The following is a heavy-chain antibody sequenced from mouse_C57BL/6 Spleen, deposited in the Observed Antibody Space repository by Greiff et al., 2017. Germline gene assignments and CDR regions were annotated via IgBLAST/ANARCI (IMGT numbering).Heavy chain of an antibody. Sequence: EVQRVASGGGLMKPAGSLKLTCAAAGFTFSDYGMHWVRQAPEKGREWVAYISSGSSTIYYADTVKGRFTISRDNAKNTMFLQMTSLRSEDTAMYYCAQTPYPYYYAMDYWGQGTSVTVAS. CDR2: ISSGSSTI. CDR1: GFTFSDYG. CDR3: AQTPYPYYYAMDY. J-gene: IGHJ4*01. V-gene: IGHV5-17*01.